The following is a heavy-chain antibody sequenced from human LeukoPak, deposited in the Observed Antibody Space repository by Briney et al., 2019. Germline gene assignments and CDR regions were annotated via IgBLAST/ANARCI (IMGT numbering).Heavy chain of an antibody. Sequence: ASVTVSCKASGYTFTTYGISWVRQAPGQGLEWMGWISSYNGNTNYAQKLQGRVTMTTDTSTSTAYMELRSLISDDTAVYYCASYGDFPHWYFDLWGRGTLVTVSS. V-gene: IGHV1-18*01. J-gene: IGHJ2*01. CDR1: GYTFTTYG. CDR2: ISSYNGNT. D-gene: IGHD4-17*01. CDR3: ASYGDFPHWYFDL.